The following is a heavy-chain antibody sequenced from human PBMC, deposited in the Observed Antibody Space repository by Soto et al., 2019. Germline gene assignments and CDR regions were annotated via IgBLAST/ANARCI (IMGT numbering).Heavy chain of an antibody. CDR2: IHYRGFT. Sequence: KPSETLSLTCTVSGDSISSGGYYWTWIRQLPGKGLEWIGYIHYRGFTSYNLSLKSRVTISVDTSKNHFSLNLSSVTAADTAVYYCARDPYYGMDVWGQGTTVTVSS. V-gene: IGHV4-31*03. J-gene: IGHJ6*02. CDR1: GDSISSGGYY. CDR3: ARDPYYGMDV.